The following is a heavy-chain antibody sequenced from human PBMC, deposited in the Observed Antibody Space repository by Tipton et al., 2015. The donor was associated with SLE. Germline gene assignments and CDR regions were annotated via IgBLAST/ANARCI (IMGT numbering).Heavy chain of an antibody. CDR2: IYHSGST. D-gene: IGHD6-13*01. CDR3: ARIAAAGDFDY. Sequence: TLSLTCAVSGYSISSGYYWGWIRQPPGKGLEWIGSIYHSGSTYYNPSLKSRVTISVDTSKNQFSLKLSSVTAADTAVYYCARIAAAGDFDYWGQGTLVTVSS. J-gene: IGHJ4*02. CDR1: GYSISSGYY. V-gene: IGHV4-38-2*01.